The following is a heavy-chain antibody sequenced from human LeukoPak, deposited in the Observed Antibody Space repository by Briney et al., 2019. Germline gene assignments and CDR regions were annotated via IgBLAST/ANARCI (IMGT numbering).Heavy chain of an antibody. J-gene: IGHJ4*02. V-gene: IGHV3-33*01. CDR3: ARGPPRYSYGEAADY. CDR1: GFTFSSDG. CDR2: IWYDGSNK. D-gene: IGHD5-18*01. Sequence: GRSLRLSCAAAGFTFSSDGMHWVRQAPGKWLEWVAVIWYDGSNKYYADSVKGRFTISRDNSKNTLYLQMNSLRAEDTAVYYCARGPPRYSYGEAADYWGQGTLVTVSS.